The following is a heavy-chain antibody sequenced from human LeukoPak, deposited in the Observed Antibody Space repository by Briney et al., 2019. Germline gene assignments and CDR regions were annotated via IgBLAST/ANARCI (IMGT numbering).Heavy chain of an antibody. D-gene: IGHD6-6*01. V-gene: IGHV1-69*13. CDR1: GGTFSSYA. J-gene: IGHJ6*03. CDR3: ARALAAARTPYYYYYYMDV. CDR2: IIPILGTA. Sequence: SVKVSCKASGGTFSSYAISWVRQAPGQGLEWMGGIIPILGTANYAQKFQGRVTITADESTSTAYMELSSLRSEDTAVYYCARALAAARTPYYYYYYMDVWGKGTTVTVSS.